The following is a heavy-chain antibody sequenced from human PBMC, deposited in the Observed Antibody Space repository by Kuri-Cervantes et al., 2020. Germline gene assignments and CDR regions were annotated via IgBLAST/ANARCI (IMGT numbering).Heavy chain of an antibody. J-gene: IGHJ5*02. CDR1: GFTFSSYS. CDR3: ARSQKGRAYGPPMNWFDP. V-gene: IGHV3-21*01. CDR2: ISSSSSYI. D-gene: IGHD3-10*01. Sequence: GGSLRLSCAASGFTFSSYSMNWVRQAPGKGLEWVSSISSSSSYIYYADSVKGRFTISRDNSKNTLYLQMNSLRAEDTAVYYCARSQKGRAYGPPMNWFDPWGQGTLVTVSS.